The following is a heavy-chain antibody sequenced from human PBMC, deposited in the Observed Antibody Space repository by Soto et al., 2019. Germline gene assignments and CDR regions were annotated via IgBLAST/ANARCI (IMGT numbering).Heavy chain of an antibody. D-gene: IGHD3-10*01. Sequence: QVQLVQSGPEVKKPGASVRVSCMTSGYAFTSYGVNWVRQVPGQGLEWMGWIAPHSGRTTYLPKFQGRVTITADPSTNTAYMELTSLSSDDTGIYFCARAATVSYHSAYWGQGTVVTVSA. V-gene: IGHV1-18*04. CDR2: IAPHSGRT. CDR3: ARAATVSYHSAY. J-gene: IGHJ4*02. CDR1: GYAFTSYG.